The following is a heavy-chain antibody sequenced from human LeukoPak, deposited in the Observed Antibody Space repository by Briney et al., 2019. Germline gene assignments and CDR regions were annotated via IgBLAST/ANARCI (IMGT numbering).Heavy chain of an antibody. V-gene: IGHV4-4*07. Sequence: SETLSLTCTVSGGSISSYYWSWIRQPAGKGLEWIGRIYTSGSTNYNPSLKSRVTMSVDTSKNQFSLKLSSVTAADTAVYYCARDVSITMIRGVTFDYWGQGALVTVSP. CDR1: GGSISSYY. CDR2: IYTSGST. CDR3: ARDVSITMIRGVTFDY. D-gene: IGHD3-10*01. J-gene: IGHJ4*02.